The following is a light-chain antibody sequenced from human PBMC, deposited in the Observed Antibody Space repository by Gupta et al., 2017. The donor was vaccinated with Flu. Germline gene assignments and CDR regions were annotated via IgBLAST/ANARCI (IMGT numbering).Light chain of an antibody. CDR3: AAWDDSLNGRGV. V-gene: IGLV1-44*01. J-gene: IGLJ3*02. CDR2: SNN. Sequence: VTISCSGSSSNIGTNTVNWYQQLPGTAPKLLIYSNNQRPSGVPDRFSGSKSGTSASLAISGLQSEDEADYYCAAWDDSLNGRGVFGGGTKLTVL. CDR1: SSNIGTNT.